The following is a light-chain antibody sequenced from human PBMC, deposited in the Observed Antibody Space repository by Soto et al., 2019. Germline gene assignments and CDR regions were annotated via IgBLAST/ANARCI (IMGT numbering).Light chain of an antibody. CDR3: SSYTSSSTLLYV. J-gene: IGLJ1*01. CDR2: DVS. V-gene: IGLV2-14*01. Sequence: QSALTQPASVSGSPGQSITISCTGTSSDVGGYNYVSWYQQHPGKAPKLMIYDVSNRPSGVSNRFSGSKSGNTASLTISGRQDEDEADYYCSSYTSSSTLLYVFGTGTKVTVL. CDR1: SSDVGGYNY.